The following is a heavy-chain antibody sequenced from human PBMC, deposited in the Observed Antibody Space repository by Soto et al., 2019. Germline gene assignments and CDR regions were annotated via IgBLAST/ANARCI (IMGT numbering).Heavy chain of an antibody. CDR1: GGSVSTSY. Sequence: QVHLQESGPGLVRPSETLSLTCTVSGGSVSTSYWSWIRQPAGKGLEWIGHVHTSGTPYYNPSLMRRVTLSVDTTKNQVAVKLDSVTDADTAVYYCARSRNPGPNDWYFDLWGRGTLVTVSS. CDR3: ARSRNPGPNDWYFDL. J-gene: IGHJ2*01. V-gene: IGHV4-4*07. CDR2: VHTSGTP.